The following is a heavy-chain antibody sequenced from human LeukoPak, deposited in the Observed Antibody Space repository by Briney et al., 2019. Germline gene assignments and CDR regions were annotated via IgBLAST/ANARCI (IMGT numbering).Heavy chain of an antibody. D-gene: IGHD3-3*01. CDR3: SKGGFGG. Sequence: GGSLRLSCAASGFTFSDSWMNWVRQAPGKGLEWVASIRQDGNSKFYLDSVRDRFTISRDNAKNSLSLQMASLRAEDTAGYYCSKGGFGGWGQGTLVTVSS. J-gene: IGHJ4*02. CDR1: GFTFSDSW. V-gene: IGHV3-7*01. CDR2: IRQDGNSK.